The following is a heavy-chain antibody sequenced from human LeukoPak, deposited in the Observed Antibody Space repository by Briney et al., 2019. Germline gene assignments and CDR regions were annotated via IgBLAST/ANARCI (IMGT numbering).Heavy chain of an antibody. CDR3: ARDRSYGDYLNWFDP. Sequence: ASVKVSCKASGYTFTTYSLNWVRQAPGQGLEWIGWINTNTGNPTYAQGFTGRFVFSLDTSVSTAYLQISSLKAEDTAVYYCARDRSYGDYLNWFDPWGQGTLVTVSS. V-gene: IGHV7-4-1*02. D-gene: IGHD4-17*01. CDR1: GYTFTTYS. CDR2: INTNTGNP. J-gene: IGHJ5*02.